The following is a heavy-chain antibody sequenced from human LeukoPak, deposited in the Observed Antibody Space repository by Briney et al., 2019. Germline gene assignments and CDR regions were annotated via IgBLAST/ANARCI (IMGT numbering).Heavy chain of an antibody. CDR3: ARMALDGGDSIGFDS. Sequence: GASVKVSCKASGYTFTDYFIHWVRQAPGQELEWMGWINPNIGDASYAQKFQDRVTMTRDRSINTAYMELSRLTSDDTAVYYCARMALDGGDSIGFDSWGQGTLVTVSS. CDR1: GYTFTDYF. V-gene: IGHV1-2*02. J-gene: IGHJ5*01. D-gene: IGHD2-21*02. CDR2: INPNIGDA.